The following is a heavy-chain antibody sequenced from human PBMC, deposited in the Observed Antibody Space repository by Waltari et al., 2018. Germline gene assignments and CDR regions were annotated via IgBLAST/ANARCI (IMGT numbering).Heavy chain of an antibody. CDR2: ISSSSAYK. Sequence: EGQLVASGGGLVKPGGSLRLSCAASGLSFGTSHINWVRQAPGKGLEWVSYISSSSAYKYYADSVKGRFAISRDNAKNLLFLQMNSLRADDTAVYYCVRENCSVTSCFKHFDYWGRGILVTVSS. J-gene: IGHJ4*02. V-gene: IGHV3-21*01. CDR3: VRENCSVTSCFKHFDY. CDR1: GLSFGTSH. D-gene: IGHD2-2*01.